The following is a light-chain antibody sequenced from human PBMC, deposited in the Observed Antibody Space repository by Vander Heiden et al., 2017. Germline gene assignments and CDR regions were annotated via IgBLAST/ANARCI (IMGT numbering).Light chain of an antibody. Sequence: DIVMTQSPDSLAVSLGERATINCKSRQSVLYRSNNKNYLAWFQQKPGQPPKLLIYWASTREAGVPDRFSGSGSGTDFTLTISSLQAEDVAVYYCQQYDSTPQTFGQGTKVEIK. V-gene: IGKV4-1*01. CDR2: WAS. CDR3: QQYDSTPQT. J-gene: IGKJ1*01. CDR1: QSVLYRSNNKNY.